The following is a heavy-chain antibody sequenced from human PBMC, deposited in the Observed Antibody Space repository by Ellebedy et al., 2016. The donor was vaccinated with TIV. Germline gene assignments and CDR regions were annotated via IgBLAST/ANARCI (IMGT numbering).Heavy chain of an antibody. D-gene: IGHD3-10*01. CDR1: GFTFSSYG. CDR2: IWYDGSNK. CDR3: EITMVREDY. J-gene: IGHJ4*02. Sequence: PGGSLRLSCAASGFTFSSYGMHWVRQAPGKGLEWVAVIWYDGSNKYYADSVKGRFTISRDNSKNTLYLQMNSLRSEDTAVYYCEITMVREDYWGQGTLVTVSS. V-gene: IGHV3-30*02.